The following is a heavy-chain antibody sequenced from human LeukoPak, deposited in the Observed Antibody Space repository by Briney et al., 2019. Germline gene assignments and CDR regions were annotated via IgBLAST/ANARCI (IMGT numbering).Heavy chain of an antibody. V-gene: IGHV3-30-3*01. CDR3: AREPGSVRLATHYYYGMDV. CDR2: ISYDGSNK. Sequence: GSLRLSCAASGFTFSSYAMHWVRQAPGKGLEWVAVISYDGSNKYYADSVKGRFTISRDNSKNTLYLQMNSLRAEDTAVYYCAREPGSVRLATHYYYGMDVWGQGTTVTVSS. D-gene: IGHD6-19*01. J-gene: IGHJ6*02. CDR1: GFTFSSYA.